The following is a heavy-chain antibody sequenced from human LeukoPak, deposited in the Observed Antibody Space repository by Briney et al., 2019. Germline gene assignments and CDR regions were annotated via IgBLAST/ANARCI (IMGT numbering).Heavy chain of an antibody. CDR2: ISSTSSYI. J-gene: IGHJ4*02. Sequence: GGSLRLSCAASGFTFSDHALTWVRQAPGKGLEWVSSISSTSSYIYYGDSVRGRFTISRDNAKNSLYLQMNSLRVEDTAVYYCTSIRGFSAYNPGYWGQGTLVTVSS. V-gene: IGHV3-21*01. D-gene: IGHD5-12*01. CDR1: GFTFSDHA. CDR3: TSIRGFSAYNPGY.